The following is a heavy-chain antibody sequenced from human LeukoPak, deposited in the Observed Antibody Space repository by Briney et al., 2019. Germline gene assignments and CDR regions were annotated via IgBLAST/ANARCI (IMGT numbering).Heavy chain of an antibody. CDR2: ISYDGSNK. Sequence: GGSLRLSCAAPGFTFSSYSMNWVRQAPGKGLEWVAVISYDGSNKYYADSVKGRFTISRDNSKNTLYLQMNSLRAEDTAVYYCASLSPLFDYWGQGTLVTVSS. CDR3: ASLSPLFDY. CDR1: GFTFSSYS. V-gene: IGHV3-30*03. J-gene: IGHJ4*02.